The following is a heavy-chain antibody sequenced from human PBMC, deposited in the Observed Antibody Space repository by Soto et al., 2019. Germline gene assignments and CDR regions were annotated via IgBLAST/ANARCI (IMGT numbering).Heavy chain of an antibody. V-gene: IGHV3-30-3*01. CDR1: GFTFSSHA. Sequence: QVQLVESGGGVVQPGRSLRLSSTASGFTFSSHAMHWVRQAPGKGLQWVAVISDDGDNKYYADSVKGRFTISRDNSKNGLYLKMNSLRVEDTAVYYCVRDPHSTGCYEGVPMLLSIDFDYGGQGTLVTVSS. CDR3: VRDPHSTGCYEGVPMLLSIDFDY. CDR2: ISDDGDNK. D-gene: IGHD6-19*01. J-gene: IGHJ4*02.